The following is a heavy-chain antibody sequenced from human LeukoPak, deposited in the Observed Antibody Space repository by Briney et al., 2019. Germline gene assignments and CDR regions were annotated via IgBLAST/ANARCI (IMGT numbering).Heavy chain of an antibody. V-gene: IGHV1-69*05. CDR3: ARDRYCSSTSCYSFDL. CDR2: IIPIFGTA. J-gene: IGHJ2*01. CDR1: GGTFSSYA. D-gene: IGHD2-2*01. Sequence: SVKVSCKASGGTFSSYAISWVRQAPGQGLEWMGGIIPIFGTANYAQKFQGRVTITTDESTSTAYMELSSLRSEDTAVYYCARDRYCSSTSCYSFDLWGRGTLVTVSS.